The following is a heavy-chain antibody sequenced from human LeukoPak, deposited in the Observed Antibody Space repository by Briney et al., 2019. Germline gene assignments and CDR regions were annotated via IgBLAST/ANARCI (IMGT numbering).Heavy chain of an antibody. J-gene: IGHJ6*02. Sequence: SETLSLTCTVSGGSISSYYWSWIRQPPGKGLEWIGCIYYSGSTNYNPSLKSRVTISVDTSKNQFSLKLSSVTAADTAVYYCARDVVGATSYYYYYYGMDVWGQGTTVTVSS. CDR2: IYYSGST. CDR1: GGSISSYY. D-gene: IGHD1-26*01. CDR3: ARDVVGATSYYYYYYGMDV. V-gene: IGHV4-59*12.